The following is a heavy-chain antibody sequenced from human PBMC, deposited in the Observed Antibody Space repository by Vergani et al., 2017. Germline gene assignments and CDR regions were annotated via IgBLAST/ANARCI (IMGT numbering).Heavy chain of an antibody. Sequence: QLQLQESGPGLVKPSETLSLTCTVSGGSISSSSYYWGWIRQPPGKGLEWIGSIYYSGSTYYNPSLKSRVTISVDTSKNQFSLKLSSVTAADTAVYYCARAEGYCSGGSCYPLDYYYNMDVWGKGTTVTVSS. V-gene: IGHV4-39*07. CDR1: GGSISSSSYY. D-gene: IGHD2-15*01. CDR2: IYYSGST. CDR3: ARAEGYCSGGSCYPLDYYYNMDV. J-gene: IGHJ6*03.